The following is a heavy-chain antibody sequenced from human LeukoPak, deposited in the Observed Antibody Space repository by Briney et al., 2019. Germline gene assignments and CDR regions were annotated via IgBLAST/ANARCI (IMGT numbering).Heavy chain of an antibody. J-gene: IGHJ6*02. Sequence: GGSLRLSCGASGFILSSSGMHWIRQAPGKGLEWVTVTSYEGSVKYYTDSVKGRFTISRDNSKNTLYLQMNSLRAEDTAIYYCAKAGPNLRGSGTDDQYGMDVWGQGTTVTVSS. D-gene: IGHD3-10*01. CDR1: GFILSSSG. CDR3: AKAGPNLRGSGTDDQYGMDV. V-gene: IGHV3-30*02. CDR2: TSYEGSVK.